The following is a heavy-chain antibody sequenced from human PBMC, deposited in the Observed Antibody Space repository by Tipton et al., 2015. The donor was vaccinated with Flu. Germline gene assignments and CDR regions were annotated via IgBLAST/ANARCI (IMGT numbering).Heavy chain of an antibody. CDR3: ARWDSLLDVFDI. J-gene: IGHJ3*02. CDR1: GYTFTNYW. CDR2: VYLDDSET. D-gene: IGHD1-26*01. V-gene: IGHV5-51*01. Sequence: VQLVQSGAEVKNPGESLKISCYGSGYTFTNYWIVWVRQMPGKGLEWMGIVYLDDSETRYNPSFQGQVTISADKSISTAYLQWSGLKASDTAIYYCARWDSLLDVFDIWGQGTMVTVSS.